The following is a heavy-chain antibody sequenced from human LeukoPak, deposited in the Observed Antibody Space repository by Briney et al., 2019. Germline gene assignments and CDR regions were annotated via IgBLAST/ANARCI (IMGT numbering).Heavy chain of an antibody. CDR2: IYSGGST. D-gene: IGHD6-13*01. CDR1: GFTVSSNY. V-gene: IGHV3-53*01. J-gene: IGHJ3*02. CDR3: ARDGIGLAAGSRVDAFDI. Sequence: PGGSLRLSCAASGFTVSSNYMSWVRQAPGKGLEWVSVIYSGGSTYYADSVKGRFTITRDNSKNTLYLQMNSLRAEDTAVYYCARDGIGLAAGSRVDAFDIWGQGTMVTVSS.